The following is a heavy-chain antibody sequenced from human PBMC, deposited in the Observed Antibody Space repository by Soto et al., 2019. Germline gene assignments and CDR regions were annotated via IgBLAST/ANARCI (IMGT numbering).Heavy chain of an antibody. D-gene: IGHD5-18*01. J-gene: IGHJ5*02. V-gene: IGHV1-69*13. CDR2: FIPIFGTA. CDR3: GANVADTISWFDH. CDR1: GGTFSSYA. Sequence: SVKISCNASGGTFSSYAISWVRQAPGQGLEWMGGFIPIFGTANYAQKFVGRGSITANESTSTSFMELISRRRADKTVDYYGANVADTISWFDHWGQGTLVTVSS.